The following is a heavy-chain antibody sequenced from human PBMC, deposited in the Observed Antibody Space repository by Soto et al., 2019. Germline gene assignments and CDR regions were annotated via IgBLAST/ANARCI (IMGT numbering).Heavy chain of an antibody. D-gene: IGHD6-6*01. CDR3: AEENKYSRSSDQAIKPTYSYGRNV. V-gene: IGHV1-58*01. CDR1: GFTFTSSA. CDR2: IVVGSGNT. J-gene: IGHJ6*04. Sequence: SVKVSCKASGFTFTSSAVQWVRQARGQRLEWIGWIVVGSGNTNYAQKFQERVTITRDMSTSTAYMELSSLRSEDTAVYYCAEENKYSRSSDQAIKPTYSYGRNVWGKGPTFPVSP.